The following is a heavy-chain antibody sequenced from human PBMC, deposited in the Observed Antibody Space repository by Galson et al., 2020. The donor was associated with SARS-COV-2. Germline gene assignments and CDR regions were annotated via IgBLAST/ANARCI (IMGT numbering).Heavy chain of an antibody. Sequence: GGSLRLSCTASGLILSDYYMTWIRQAPGKGLEWISYISPSSDYTNYADSVRGRFTISRDNTKTSLFLHMDSLRAEDTAVYYCAGSHKNFWYNFDNWGQGALVTVSS. CDR1: GLILSDYY. J-gene: IGHJ4*02. V-gene: IGHV3-11*03. CDR3: AGSHKNFWYNFDN. CDR2: ISPSSDYT. D-gene: IGHD6-13*01.